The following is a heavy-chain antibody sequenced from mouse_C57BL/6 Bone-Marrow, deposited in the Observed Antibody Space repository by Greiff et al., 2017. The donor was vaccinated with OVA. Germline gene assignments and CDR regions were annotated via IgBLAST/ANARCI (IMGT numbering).Heavy chain of an antibody. CDR3: ARGIWFAY. CDR1: GYTFTSYW. V-gene: IGHV1-52*01. Sequence: QVQLQQPGAELVRPGSSVKLSCKASGYTFTSYWMHWVKQRPIQGLEWIGNIDPSDSETHSNQKFKDKATLTVDKSSSTAYMQLSSLTSEDSAVYYCARGIWFAYWGQGTLVTVSA. J-gene: IGHJ3*01. CDR2: IDPSDSET.